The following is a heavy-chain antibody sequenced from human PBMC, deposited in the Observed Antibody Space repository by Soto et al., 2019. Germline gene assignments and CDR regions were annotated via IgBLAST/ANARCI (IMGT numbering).Heavy chain of an antibody. CDR2: ISYDGSNK. J-gene: IGHJ4*02. CDR1: GFTFSSYA. V-gene: IGHV3-30-3*01. Sequence: QVQLVESGGGVVQPGRSLRLSCAASGFTFSSYAMHWVRQAPGKGLEWVAVISYDGSNKYYADSVKGRFTISRDNSKNPLYLQMNSLRAEDTAVYYCARDHLGQQLVIPEGFDYWGQGTLVTVSS. CDR3: ARDHLGQQLVIPEGFDY. D-gene: IGHD6-13*01.